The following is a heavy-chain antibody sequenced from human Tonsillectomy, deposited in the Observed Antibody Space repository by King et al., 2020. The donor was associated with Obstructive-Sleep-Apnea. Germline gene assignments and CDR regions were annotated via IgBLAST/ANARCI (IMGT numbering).Heavy chain of an antibody. J-gene: IGHJ3*02. V-gene: IGHV3-30*18. D-gene: IGHD1-7*01. CDR1: GFTFSSYG. CDR3: AKIRQHGNYAFDI. CDR2: ISYDGSNK. Sequence: VQLVQSGGGVVQPGRSPRLSCAASGFTFSSYGMHWVRQAPGKGLEWVAVISYDGSNKYYADSVKGRFTISRDNSKNTLYLQMNSLRAEDTAVYYCAKIRQHGNYAFDIWGQGTMVTVSS.